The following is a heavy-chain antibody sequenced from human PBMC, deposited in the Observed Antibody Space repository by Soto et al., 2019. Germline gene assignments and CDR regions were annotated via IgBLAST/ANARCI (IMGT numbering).Heavy chain of an antibody. CDR1: GGTFSSYA. CDR3: ASHTRLKGAYNWFDP. V-gene: IGHV1-69*12. CDR2: IIPIFGTA. Sequence: QVQLVQSGAEVKKPGSSVKVSRKASGGTFSSYAISWVRQAPGQGAEWMGGIIPIFGTANYPQKYQGRDTITADESTSTAYVAVSSLRSEGTAVYYCASHTRLKGAYNWFDPWGQGTLVTVSS. J-gene: IGHJ5*02.